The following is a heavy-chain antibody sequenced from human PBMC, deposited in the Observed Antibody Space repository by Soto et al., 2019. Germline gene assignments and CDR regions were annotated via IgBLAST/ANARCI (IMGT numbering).Heavy chain of an antibody. D-gene: IGHD6-13*01. Sequence: QVQLQESGPGLVKPSETLSLTCTVSGGSISTYYWHWVRQPPGKGLEWIGYIYYSGSTNYNPSLKGRVPISVDPSKNQFSLRLSSVTAADTAMYYCVKGGDIVAAGADYYYGLHVWGQGTTVTVSS. J-gene: IGHJ6*02. CDR1: GGSISTYY. V-gene: IGHV4-59*01. CDR3: VKGGDIVAAGADYYYGLHV. CDR2: IYYSGST.